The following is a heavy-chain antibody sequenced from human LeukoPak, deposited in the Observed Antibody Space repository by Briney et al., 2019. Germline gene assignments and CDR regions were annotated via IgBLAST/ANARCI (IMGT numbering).Heavy chain of an antibody. Sequence: GGSLRLSCAASGFTFSSYSMNWVRQAPGKGLEWVSYISGSGSTIYYADSVKGRFTISRDNAKNSLYLQVNSLSAEDTAVYYCARIRSGYYADYWGQGTLVSVSS. V-gene: IGHV3-48*01. CDR1: GFTFSSYS. CDR2: ISGSGSTI. D-gene: IGHD3-3*01. CDR3: ARIRSGYYADY. J-gene: IGHJ4*02.